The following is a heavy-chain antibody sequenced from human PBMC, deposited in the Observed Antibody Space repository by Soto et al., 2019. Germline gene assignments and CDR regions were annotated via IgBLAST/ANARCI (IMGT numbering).Heavy chain of an antibody. J-gene: IGHJ4*02. V-gene: IGHV4-39*01. CDR3: ARQRTTVLSEAELDY. CDR2: ICHSGRT. CDR1: GESIGSTSYC. D-gene: IGHD4-17*01. Sequence: PSLTFTLSGESIGSTSYCWGWIRQHPGPGLEWIGSICHSGRTYYNPSLKSRVSISIDTSKNQFSLKLSSATAADTALYYCARQRTTVLSEAELDYWGQGALVTVSS.